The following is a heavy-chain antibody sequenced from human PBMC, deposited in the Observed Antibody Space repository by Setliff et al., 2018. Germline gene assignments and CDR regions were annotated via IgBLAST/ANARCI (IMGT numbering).Heavy chain of an antibody. CDR2: INHSGSS. Sequence: SETLSLTCAVYGGSFSGYYWTWIRQPPGKGLEWIWEINHSGSSNYNPSLKSRVTISVDTSKNQFSLNLSSVTAADTAVYYCARGPRYSGSYYVNYWGQGTLVTVS. J-gene: IGHJ4*02. D-gene: IGHD1-26*01. CDR1: GGSFSGYY. CDR3: ARGPRYSGSYYVNY. V-gene: IGHV4-34*01.